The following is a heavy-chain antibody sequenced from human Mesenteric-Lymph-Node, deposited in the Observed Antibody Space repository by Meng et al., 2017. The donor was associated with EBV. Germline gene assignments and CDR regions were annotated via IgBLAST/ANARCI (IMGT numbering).Heavy chain of an antibody. D-gene: IGHD1-26*01. V-gene: IGHV4-61*01. J-gene: IGHJ4*02. CDR2: IYYSGST. Sequence: QGQLQESGPGLVKPSETLSLTCTVSDGSVSSGSYYWSWIRQPPGKGLEWIGYIYYSGSTNYNPSLKSRVTISVDTSKNQFSLKLSSVTAADTAVYYCARLDRWELLRGLVYWGQGTLVTVSS. CDR1: DGSVSSGSYY. CDR3: ARLDRWELLRGLVY.